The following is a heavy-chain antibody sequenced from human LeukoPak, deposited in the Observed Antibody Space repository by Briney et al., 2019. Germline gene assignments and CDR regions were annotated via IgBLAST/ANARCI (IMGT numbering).Heavy chain of an antibody. CDR2: ISASGSGT. Sequence: GGSLRLSCAVSGLTFSSYSMSWVRQAPGEGLYWVSGISASGSGTYYPDSLKGRFTISRDNSKNTLYLQMNNLRVDDTAVYYCAEDAAGPEYWGQGTLVTVST. CDR1: GLTFSSYS. D-gene: IGHD6-13*01. J-gene: IGHJ4*02. CDR3: AEDAAGPEY. V-gene: IGHV3-23*01.